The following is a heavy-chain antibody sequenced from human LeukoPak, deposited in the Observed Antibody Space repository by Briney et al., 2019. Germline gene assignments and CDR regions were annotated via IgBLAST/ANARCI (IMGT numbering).Heavy chain of an antibody. J-gene: IGHJ4*02. CDR3: ARGPETPLYSNYLFDY. CDR2: IYSGGST. Sequence: PGGSLRPSCAASGFTVSSIYMSWVRQAPGKGLEWVSVIYSGGSTYYADSVRGRFTFSRDNSKNTLYLQMNGLRAEDTAVYYCARGPETPLYSNYLFDYWGQGTLVTVSS. D-gene: IGHD4-11*01. CDR1: GFTVSSIY. V-gene: IGHV3-66*01.